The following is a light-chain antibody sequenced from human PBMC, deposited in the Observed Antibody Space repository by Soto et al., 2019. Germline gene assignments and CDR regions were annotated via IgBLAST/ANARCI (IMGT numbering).Light chain of an antibody. J-gene: IGKJ1*01. V-gene: IGKV1-5*01. CDR3: QQYNSYSPWT. CDR2: DAS. CDR1: QSISSW. Sequence: DIQMTQSPSTLSASVGDRVTITCRASQSISSWLAWYQQKPGKAPKLLIYDASSLESGVPSRFSGSGFGTEFTLTISSLQPDDFATYYCQQYNSYSPWTFGQGTKVDIK.